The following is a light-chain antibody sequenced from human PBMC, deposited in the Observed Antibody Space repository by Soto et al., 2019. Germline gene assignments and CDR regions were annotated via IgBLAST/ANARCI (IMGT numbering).Light chain of an antibody. J-gene: IGKJ1*01. Sequence: IVLTQSPATLSVSPGERATLSCRASQSVSNNYLAWYQQKPGQAPRLLIYGASTRATGIPARFSGSGSGTEFTLNISSLQSEDFAVYYCQQYSQKYNNWRWTFGQGTKVDIK. V-gene: IGKV3-15*01. CDR1: QSVSNN. CDR3: QQYSQKYNNWRWT. CDR2: GAS.